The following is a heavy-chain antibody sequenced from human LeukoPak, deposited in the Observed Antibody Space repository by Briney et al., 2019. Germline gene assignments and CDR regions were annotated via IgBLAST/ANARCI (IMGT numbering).Heavy chain of an antibody. D-gene: IGHD2-15*01. V-gene: IGHV4-39*01. Sequence: SSETLSLTCTVSGGSISSSSYYWGWIRQPPGKGLEWIGSIYYSGDTYYNPSLKSRVAISVDSSKNQFSLKLSSVTAADTAVYYCARKGPYCSGGSCYPLYNWFDPWGQGTLVTVSS. CDR2: IYYSGDT. J-gene: IGHJ5*02. CDR3: ARKGPYCSGGSCYPLYNWFDP. CDR1: GGSISSSSYY.